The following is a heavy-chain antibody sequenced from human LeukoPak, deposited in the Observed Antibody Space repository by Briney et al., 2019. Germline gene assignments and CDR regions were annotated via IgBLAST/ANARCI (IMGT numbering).Heavy chain of an antibody. CDR2: IYTSGST. J-gene: IGHJ4*02. CDR1: GDSISSYY. D-gene: IGHD3-22*01. V-gene: IGHV4-4*07. CDR3: ARDSSGSHYDY. Sequence: PSETLSLTCTVSGDSISSYYRSWIRQPAGKGLEWIGRIYTSGSTNYNPSLKSRVTMSVDTSKNQFSLKVSSVTAADTAVYYCARDSSGSHYDYWGQGTLVTVSS.